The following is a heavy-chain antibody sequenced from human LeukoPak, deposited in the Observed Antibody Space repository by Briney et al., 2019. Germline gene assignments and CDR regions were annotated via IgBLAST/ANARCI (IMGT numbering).Heavy chain of an antibody. CDR3: ARAVTGAVRAPFDY. D-gene: IGHD2-21*02. V-gene: IGHV3-23*01. CDR1: GFTFSSYA. Sequence: PGGSLRLSCAASGFTFSSYAMSWVRQAPGKGLEWVSAISGSGGSTYYADSGEGRFTISRDSSYNTLYLQMSSLRPEDTAVYYCARAVTGAVRAPFDYWGQGTLVTVSS. CDR2: ISGSGGST. J-gene: IGHJ4*02.